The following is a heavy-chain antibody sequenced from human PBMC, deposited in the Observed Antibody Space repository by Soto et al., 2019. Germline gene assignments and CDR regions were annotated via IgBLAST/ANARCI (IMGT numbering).Heavy chain of an antibody. CDR1: GESISSSSYY. D-gene: IGHD2-21*02. Sequence: NPSETLSLTCIVSGESISSSSYYWGWIRQPPGKGLEWIGSIYYSGRTYYNPSFKSRVTVSIDTSKNQFSLKLSSVTATDTAVYYCARQRTTVVTQAYFDHWGQGALVTLL. J-gene: IGHJ4*02. V-gene: IGHV4-39*01. CDR2: IYYSGRT. CDR3: ARQRTTVVTQAYFDH.